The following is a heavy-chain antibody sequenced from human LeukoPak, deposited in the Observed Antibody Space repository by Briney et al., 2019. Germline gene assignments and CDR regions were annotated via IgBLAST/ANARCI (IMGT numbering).Heavy chain of an antibody. CDR2: MSSSGSTI. J-gene: IGHJ6*04. CDR1: GFIFSSYE. V-gene: IGHV3-48*03. CDR3: AELGITMIGGV. Sequence: GRSLTLSCAASGFIFSSYEMNWVSQAPGRVLEWVSYMSSSGSTIYYANSVKGRFTISRDNAENSLYLQRNSLRAEDTAVYYCAELGITMIGGVWGKGTTVIISS. D-gene: IGHD3-10*02.